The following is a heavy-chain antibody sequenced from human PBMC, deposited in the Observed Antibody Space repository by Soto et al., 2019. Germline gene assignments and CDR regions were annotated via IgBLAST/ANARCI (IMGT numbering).Heavy chain of an antibody. Sequence: QVQLVQSGAEVKKPGASEKVSCKASGYTFTSYDINWVRQATGQGLEWMGWMNPNSGNTGYAQKFQGRVTMTRNTSISTAYMELSSLRSEDTAVYYCARGAHDYGDYSNWFDPWGQGTLVTVSS. V-gene: IGHV1-8*01. J-gene: IGHJ5*02. D-gene: IGHD4-17*01. CDR3: ARGAHDYGDYSNWFDP. CDR1: GYTFTSYD. CDR2: MNPNSGNT.